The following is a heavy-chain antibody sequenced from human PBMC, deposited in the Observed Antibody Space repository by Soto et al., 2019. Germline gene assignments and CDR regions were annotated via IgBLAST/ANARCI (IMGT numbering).Heavy chain of an antibody. D-gene: IGHD3-10*01. J-gene: IGHJ4*02. CDR1: GYSFTSYW. CDR3: ARRYYYGSGSYYYFDY. V-gene: IGHV5-51*01. CDR2: IYPGDSDT. Sequence: GGSLRLSCKGSGYSFTSYWIGWVRQMPGKGLEWMGIIYPGDSDTRYSPSFQGQVTILADKSISTAYLQWSSLKASDTAMYYCARRYYYGSGSYYYFDYWGQGTLVTVSS.